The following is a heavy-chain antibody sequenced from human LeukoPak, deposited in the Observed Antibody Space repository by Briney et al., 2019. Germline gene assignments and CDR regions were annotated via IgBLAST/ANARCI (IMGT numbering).Heavy chain of an antibody. Sequence: SETLSLTCTLSGGSITTTTYYWGWIRQPAGKGLEWIGRIYTSGSTNYNPSLKSRVTMSVDTSKNQFSLKLSSVTAADTAVYYCARSKLLTYYDILTGYYYLDYWGQGTLVTVSS. D-gene: IGHD3-9*01. J-gene: IGHJ4*02. CDR2: IYTSGST. V-gene: IGHV4-61*02. CDR1: GGSITTTTYY. CDR3: ARSKLLTYYDILTGYYYLDY.